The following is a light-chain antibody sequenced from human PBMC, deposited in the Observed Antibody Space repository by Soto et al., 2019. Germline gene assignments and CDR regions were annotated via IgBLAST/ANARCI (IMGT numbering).Light chain of an antibody. CDR2: EGG. Sequence: QSALTQPASVSGSPGQSIALSCTGTSSDVGTYNLVSWYQQHPGKAPKLLISEGGKRPSGVSDRFSGSKSGNTASLTISGLQAEDEADYYCCSFAAGNTHVFGPGTKVTVL. CDR3: CSFAAGNTHV. J-gene: IGLJ1*01. V-gene: IGLV2-23*01. CDR1: SSDVGTYNL.